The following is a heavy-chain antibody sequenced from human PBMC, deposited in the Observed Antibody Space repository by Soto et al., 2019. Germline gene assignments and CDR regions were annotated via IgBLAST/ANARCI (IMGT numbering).Heavy chain of an antibody. Sequence: PSETLSLTCTVSGGSISSYYWSWILQPPGKGLEWIGYIYYSGSTNYNPSLKSRVTISVDTSKNQFSLKLSSVTAADTAVYYCARNSRSMVRGVRFFDYSGQGTLVTVSS. CDR1: GGSISSYY. CDR3: ARNSRSMVRGVRFFDY. V-gene: IGHV4-59*01. CDR2: IYYSGST. D-gene: IGHD3-10*01. J-gene: IGHJ4*02.